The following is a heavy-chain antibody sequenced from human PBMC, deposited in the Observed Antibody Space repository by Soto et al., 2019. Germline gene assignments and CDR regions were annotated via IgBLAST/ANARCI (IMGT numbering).Heavy chain of an antibody. J-gene: IGHJ6*02. CDR1: GFTFSSYG. Sequence: VQLLESGGGLVQPGGSLRLSCAASGFTFSSYGMHWVRQAPGKGLEWVAVISYDGSNKYYADSVKGRFTISRDNSKNTLYLQMNSLRAEDTAVYYCAKDRVTSTSPYPSGMDVWGQGTTVTVSS. CDR3: AKDRVTSTSPYPSGMDV. V-gene: IGHV3-30*18. D-gene: IGHD2-2*01. CDR2: ISYDGSNK.